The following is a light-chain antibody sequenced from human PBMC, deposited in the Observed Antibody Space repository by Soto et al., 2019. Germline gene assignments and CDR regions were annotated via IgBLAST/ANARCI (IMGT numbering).Light chain of an antibody. V-gene: IGKV3-15*01. Sequence: EIVMTQSPATLSVSPGERATLSCRASQSVSSKLAWYQQKPGQAPRLLMYGASTRATGVPARFSGSGSGTEFILTISSLQPDDFATYYCQQYDSYSWTFDQGTKVDIK. CDR3: QQYDSYSWT. CDR2: GAS. CDR1: QSVSSK. J-gene: IGKJ1*01.